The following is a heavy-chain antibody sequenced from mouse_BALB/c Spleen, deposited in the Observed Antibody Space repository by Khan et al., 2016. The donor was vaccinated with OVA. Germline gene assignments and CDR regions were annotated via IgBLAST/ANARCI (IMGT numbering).Heavy chain of an antibody. Sequence: EVKLEESGGDLVKPGGSLKLSCAASGFTFSTYGMSWVRQTPDKRLEWVATVSTGGGYTYYPDCVKGRFTISSDNAKNTLFLQMSGLKSEDTAIFICTRLAYYYDSEGFAYWGQGTLVTVSA. CDR2: VSTGGGYT. CDR1: GFTFSTYG. CDR3: TRLAYYYDSEGFAY. D-gene: IGHD1-1*01. J-gene: IGHJ3*01. V-gene: IGHV5-6*02.